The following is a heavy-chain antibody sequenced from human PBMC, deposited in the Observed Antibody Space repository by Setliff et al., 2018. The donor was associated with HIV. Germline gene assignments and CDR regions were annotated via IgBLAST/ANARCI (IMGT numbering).Heavy chain of an antibody. CDR3: ARGAAAAIMDSFYHYMDV. D-gene: IGHD3-16*01. Sequence: SETLSLTCTVSGGSISSGGYYWSWIRQHPGKGLEWIGYISYIGSTHYNPSLESRAHISVDTSKNVFSLKLSSVTAADTAVYYCARGAAAAIMDSFYHYMDVWGKGTTVTVSS. J-gene: IGHJ6*03. CDR1: GGSISSGGYY. CDR2: ISYIGST. V-gene: IGHV4-31*03.